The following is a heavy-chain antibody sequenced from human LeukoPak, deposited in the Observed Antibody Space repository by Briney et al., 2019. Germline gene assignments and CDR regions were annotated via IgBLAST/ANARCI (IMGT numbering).Heavy chain of an antibody. CDR2: ISISSSTI. CDR3: AREIGDMKYSSSSCWFDP. Sequence: GGSLRLSCAASGCTFSDYYISWIRHPPGKGLERVSYISISSSTIYYAESVKGRFTISRDKAKNSLYLQMNSLRAEDTAVYYCAREIGDMKYSSSSCWFDPWGQGTLVTVSS. D-gene: IGHD6-6*01. V-gene: IGHV3-11*01. CDR1: GCTFSDYY. J-gene: IGHJ5*02.